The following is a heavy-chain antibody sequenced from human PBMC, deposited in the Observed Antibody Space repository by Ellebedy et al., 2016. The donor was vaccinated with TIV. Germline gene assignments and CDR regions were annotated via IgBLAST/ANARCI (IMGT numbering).Heavy chain of an antibody. Sequence: GESLKISCAASGFTFGSYAVRWVRQAPGTGLEWFSSIISSCGSTYYADSVKGRFNISRDNSKNTRSLQMNSLRAEDTAVNYCARGFMPDYWGQGTVGTVSS. CDR1: GFTFGSYA. V-gene: IGHV3-23*01. D-gene: IGHD3-16*01. CDR3: ARGFMPDY. CDR2: IISSCGST. J-gene: IGHJ4*02.